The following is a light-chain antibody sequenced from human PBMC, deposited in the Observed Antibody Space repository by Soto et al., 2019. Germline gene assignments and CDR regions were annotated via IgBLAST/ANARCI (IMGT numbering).Light chain of an antibody. J-gene: IGKJ5*01. CDR1: QSISSW. CDR2: DAS. CDR3: QQYNSYPIT. Sequence: DIQMTQSASTLSASVGDRVTITCRASQSISSWLAWYQQKPGKAPKLLIYDASSLESGVPSRFSGSGSGTEFTLTISSLQPADFATYYCQQYNSYPITFGQGTRLEIK. V-gene: IGKV1-5*01.